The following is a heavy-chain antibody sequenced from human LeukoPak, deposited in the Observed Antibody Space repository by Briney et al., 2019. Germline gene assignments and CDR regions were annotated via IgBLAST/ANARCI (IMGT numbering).Heavy chain of an antibody. Sequence: GGSLRLSCAASGFTFSSYAMSWVRQAPGKGLEWVANIKQDGSEKYYVDSVKGRFTISRDNARNSLYLQMNSLRAEDTAAYYCARDGPQRYGGVIANHDGMDVWGQGTTVTVSS. J-gene: IGHJ6*02. D-gene: IGHD3-16*02. V-gene: IGHV3-7*01. CDR1: GFTFSSYA. CDR3: ARDGPQRYGGVIANHDGMDV. CDR2: IKQDGSEK.